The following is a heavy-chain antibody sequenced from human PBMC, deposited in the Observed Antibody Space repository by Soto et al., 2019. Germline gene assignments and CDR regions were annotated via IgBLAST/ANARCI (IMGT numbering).Heavy chain of an antibody. CDR2: INPNSGGT. J-gene: IGHJ6*02. CDR1: GYTFTGYY. V-gene: IGHV1-2*04. Sequence: ASVKVSCKASGYTFTGYYMHWVRQAPGQGLEWVGWINPNSGGTNYAQKFQGWVTMTRDTSISTAYMELSRLRSDDTAVYYCARDYYDSSGYYYYYYGMDVWGQGTTVTVSS. D-gene: IGHD3-22*01. CDR3: ARDYYDSSGYYYYYYGMDV.